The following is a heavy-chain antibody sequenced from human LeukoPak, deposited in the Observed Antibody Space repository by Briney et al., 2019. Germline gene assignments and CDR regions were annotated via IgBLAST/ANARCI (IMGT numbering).Heavy chain of an antibody. D-gene: IGHD3-10*01. CDR3: ARDRASGSGKYYFDY. Sequence: SETLSLTCSVSGGSISSGSYSWSWIRQPVGKGLEWIGRIYGSGSTNYNPTLKSRLTISADTSKNHFSLKLTSVTAADTAVYYCARDRASGSGKYYFDYWGQGTLVTVSS. J-gene: IGHJ4*02. CDR2: IYGSGST. CDR1: GGSISSGSYS. V-gene: IGHV4-61*02.